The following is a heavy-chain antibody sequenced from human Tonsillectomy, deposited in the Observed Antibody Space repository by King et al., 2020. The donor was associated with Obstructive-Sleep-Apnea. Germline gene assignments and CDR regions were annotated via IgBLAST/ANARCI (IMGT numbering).Heavy chain of an antibody. CDR3: ARSRLWGAFDI. J-gene: IGHJ3*02. CDR2: INHSGST. D-gene: IGHD3-16*01. V-gene: IGHV4-34*01. Sequence: HVQLQQWGAGLLKPSETLSLTCAVYGGSFSGYYWSWIRQPPGKGLEWIGEINHSGSTNYNPSLKSRVTISVDTSKNQFSLKLSSVTAADTAVYYCARSRLWGAFDIWGQGTMVTVSS. CDR1: GGSFSGYY.